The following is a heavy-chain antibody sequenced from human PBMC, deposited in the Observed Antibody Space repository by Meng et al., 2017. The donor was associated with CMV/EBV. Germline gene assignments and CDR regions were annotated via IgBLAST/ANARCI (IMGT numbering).Heavy chain of an antibody. CDR3: ARDFSHTAMVSRGSGY. D-gene: IGHD5-18*01. CDR2: INPNSGGT. CDR1: SPFPGYY. V-gene: IGHV1-2*02. Sequence: SPFPGYYMHWVRQAPGQGLEWMGWINPNSGGTNYAQKFQGRVTMTRDTSIRTAYMELSRLRSDDTAVYYCARDFSHTAMVSRGSGYWGQGTLVTVSS. J-gene: IGHJ4*02.